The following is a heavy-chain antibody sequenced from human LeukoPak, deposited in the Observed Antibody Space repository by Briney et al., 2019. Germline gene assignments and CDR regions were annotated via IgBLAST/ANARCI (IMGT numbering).Heavy chain of an antibody. D-gene: IGHD3-3*01. V-gene: IGHV4-59*08. Sequence: PGGSLRLSCATSGFSFRSYGMNWVRQAPGKGLEWIGYIYYSGSTNYNPSLKSRVTISVDTSKNQFSLKLSSVTAADTAVYYCARSYYDFWSGLVWFDPWGQGTLVTVSS. CDR3: ARSYYDFWSGLVWFDP. CDR1: GFSFRSYG. CDR2: IYYSGST. J-gene: IGHJ5*02.